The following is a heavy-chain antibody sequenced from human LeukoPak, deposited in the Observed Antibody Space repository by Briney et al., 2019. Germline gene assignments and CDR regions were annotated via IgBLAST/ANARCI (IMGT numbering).Heavy chain of an antibody. CDR1: GLTLSSYW. J-gene: IGHJ4*02. CDR3: AREGSQSASATYPGND. Sequence: GGSLRLSCAASGLTLSSYWMSWVRQAPGKGLEWVANIKQEGSEKYYVDSVKSRFTISRDNAKNSLYLQMNRLRAEDTAVYYCAREGSQSASATYPGNDWGQGTLVTVSS. CDR2: IKQEGSEK. V-gene: IGHV3-7*01. D-gene: IGHD3-10*01.